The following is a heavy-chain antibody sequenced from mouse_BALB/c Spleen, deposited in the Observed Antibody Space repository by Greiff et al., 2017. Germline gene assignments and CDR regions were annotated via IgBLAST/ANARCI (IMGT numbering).Heavy chain of an antibody. J-gene: IGHJ4*01. Sequence: EVKLVESGGGLVKPGGSLKLSCAASGFTFSSYAMSWVRQTPEKRLEWVATISSGGSYTYYPDSVKGRFTISRDNAKNTLYLQMSSLRSEDTAMYYCARQDGYGAMDYLGQGTSVTVSS. CDR3: ARQDGYGAMDY. D-gene: IGHD2-2*01. CDR1: GFTFSSYA. CDR2: ISSGGSYT. V-gene: IGHV5-9-3*01.